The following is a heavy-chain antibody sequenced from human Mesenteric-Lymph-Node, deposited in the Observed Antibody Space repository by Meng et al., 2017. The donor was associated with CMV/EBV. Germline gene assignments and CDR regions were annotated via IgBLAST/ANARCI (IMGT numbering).Heavy chain of an antibody. CDR3: AKWGGGVQAWDHYGMDV. Sequence: GESLKISCMTSGFSFASHAMHWVRQVPGQGLEWLAVIWRDGGSKFYKASVKGRLAISRDNSQSTLFLQMNDLRAEDTAVYYCAKWGGGVQAWDHYGMDVWGQGTTVTVSS. J-gene: IGHJ6*02. V-gene: IGHV3-33*06. CDR2: IWRDGGSK. CDR1: GFSFASHA. D-gene: IGHD1-26*01.